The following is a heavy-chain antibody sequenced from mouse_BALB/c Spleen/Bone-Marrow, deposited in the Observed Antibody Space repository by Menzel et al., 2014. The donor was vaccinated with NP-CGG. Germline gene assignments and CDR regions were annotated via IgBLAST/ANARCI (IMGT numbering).Heavy chain of an antibody. D-gene: IGHD2-3*01. CDR2: TRLKSNNYAT. CDR3: TSMRRRGFAY. V-gene: IGHV6-6*02. J-gene: IGHJ3*01. CDR1: GFTFSNYW. Sequence: EVKLMESGGGLVQPGGSMKLSCVASGFTFSNYWMNWVRQSPEKGLEWVAETRLKSNNYATHYAESVKGRFTISRDDSKSSVYLQMNNLRAEDTGIYYCTSMRRRGFAYWGQGTLVTVSA.